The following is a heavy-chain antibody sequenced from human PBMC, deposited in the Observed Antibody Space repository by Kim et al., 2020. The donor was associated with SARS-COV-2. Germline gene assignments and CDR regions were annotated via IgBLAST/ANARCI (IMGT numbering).Heavy chain of an antibody. CDR1: GGSISSSNW. D-gene: IGHD3-3*01. CDR3: ARAAGTYDFWSGYYGMDV. J-gene: IGHJ6*02. V-gene: IGHV4-4*02. Sequence: SETLSLTCAVSGGSISSSNWWSWVRQPPGKGLEWIGEIYHSGSTNYNPSLKSRVTISVDKSKNQFSLKLSSVTAADTAVYYCARAAGTYDFWSGYYGMDVWGQGTTVTVSS. CDR2: IYHSGST.